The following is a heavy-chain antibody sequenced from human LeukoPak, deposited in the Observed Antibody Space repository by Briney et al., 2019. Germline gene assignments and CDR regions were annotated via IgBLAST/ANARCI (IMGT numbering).Heavy chain of an antibody. CDR3: AKDPRVVISGSFAS. D-gene: IGHD3-3*01. CDR2: LNPDGSST. Sequence: PGGSLRLFCAASRFTFSNYWMHWVRQAPGKGLVWLSRLNPDGSSTTYADSVKGRFTIYRDNAKNSLYPQMHSQRAEHTAMYYFAKDPRVVISGSFASGGQGTLVSVSS. V-gene: IGHV3-74*01. J-gene: IGHJ4*02. CDR1: RFTFSNYW.